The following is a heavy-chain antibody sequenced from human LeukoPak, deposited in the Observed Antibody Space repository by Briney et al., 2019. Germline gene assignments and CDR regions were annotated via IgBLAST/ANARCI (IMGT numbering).Heavy chain of an antibody. V-gene: IGHV4-34*01. J-gene: IGHJ3*02. Sequence: PSETLSLTCAVYGGSFSGYYWSWIRQPPGKGLEWIWEINHSGSTNYNPSLKSRVTISVDTSKNQYSLKLSSVTAADTAVYYCARGQTYYYDSSSYYAYAFDIWGRGTMVTVSS. CDR1: GGSFSGYY. D-gene: IGHD3-22*01. CDR3: ARGQTYYYDSSSYYAYAFDI. CDR2: INHSGST.